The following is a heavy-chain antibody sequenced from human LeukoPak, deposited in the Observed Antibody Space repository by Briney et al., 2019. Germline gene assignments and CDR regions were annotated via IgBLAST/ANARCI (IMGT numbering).Heavy chain of an antibody. CDR3: ARPTNQNYSPNDH. Sequence: ASVKVSCKTSGYTFTTQYIHWMRQAPGQGLEWMGWINPKTGDTKYALCYQGRVTMTRDTSISTAYMVLNRLTSDDTAVFYCARPTNQNYSPNDHWGQGTLLIVSS. J-gene: IGHJ5*02. V-gene: IGHV1-2*02. CDR1: GYTFTTQY. CDR2: INPKTGDT. D-gene: IGHD4-11*01.